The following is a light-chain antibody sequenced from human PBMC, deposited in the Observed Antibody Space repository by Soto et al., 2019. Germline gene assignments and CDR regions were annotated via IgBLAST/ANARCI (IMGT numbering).Light chain of an antibody. CDR1: QSISSW. V-gene: IGKV1-5*03. Sequence: DIPMTQCPSTLAASLGHRFTITCRASQSISSWLACYQQKPGKAPKVLIYKASSLESGVPSRFSGSGSGTGFTLTISRLEPEDFAVYYCQQFSSYPLTFGGGTKVDIK. CDR2: KAS. CDR3: QQFSSYPLT. J-gene: IGKJ4*01.